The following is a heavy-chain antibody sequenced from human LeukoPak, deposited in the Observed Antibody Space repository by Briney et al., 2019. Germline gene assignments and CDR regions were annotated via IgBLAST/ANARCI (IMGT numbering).Heavy chain of an antibody. J-gene: IGHJ4*02. CDR2: IKQDGSEK. D-gene: IGHD3-22*01. Sequence: GGSLRLSCAASGFTFSSYWMSWVRQAPGKGLEWVANIKQDGSEKYYVDSVKGRFTISRDNAKNSLYLQMNSLRAEDTAVYYCARDGADYYYDSSDFDYWGQGTLVTVSS. CDR3: ARDGADYYYDSSDFDY. V-gene: IGHV3-7*01. CDR1: GFTFSSYW.